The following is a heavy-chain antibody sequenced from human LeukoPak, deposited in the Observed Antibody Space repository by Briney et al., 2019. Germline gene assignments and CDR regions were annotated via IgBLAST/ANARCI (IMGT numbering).Heavy chain of an antibody. CDR2: ISSSGSTI. CDR1: GFTFSDYY. Sequence: GGSLRLSCAASGFTFSDYYMTWIPQAPGKGLEWVSYISSSGSTIYYTDSVKGRFTISRDNAKNSLYLQMNSLGAEDTAVYYCARGYDSSGYNWFDPWGQGTLVTVSS. V-gene: IGHV3-11*01. CDR3: ARGYDSSGYNWFDP. D-gene: IGHD3-22*01. J-gene: IGHJ5*02.